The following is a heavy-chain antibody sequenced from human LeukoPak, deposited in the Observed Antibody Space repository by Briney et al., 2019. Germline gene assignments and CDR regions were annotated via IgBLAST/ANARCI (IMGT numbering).Heavy chain of an antibody. CDR3: ARLTYDSSGYYYDY. Sequence: GGSLRLSCAASGFTFSAYSMNWVRQAPGKGLEWVSSITTSSSYIYYADSVKGRFTISRDNAENSLYLQMDSLRAEDTAVYYCARLTYDSSGYYYDYWGQGTLVIVSS. CDR2: ITTSSSYI. V-gene: IGHV3-21*01. D-gene: IGHD3-22*01. CDR1: GFTFSAYS. J-gene: IGHJ4*02.